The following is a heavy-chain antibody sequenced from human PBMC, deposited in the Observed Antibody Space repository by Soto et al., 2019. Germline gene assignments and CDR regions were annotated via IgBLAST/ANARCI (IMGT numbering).Heavy chain of an antibody. Sequence: GGSLRLSCVVSGFTFRTYGMHWVRQAPGKGLEWVAIISYDGSNKYYADSVKGRFTISRDNSKNTLYLQMNSLRAEDTAVYYSAKDPDGMGSTTRPDYWGQGPLVTVSS. CDR1: GFTFRTYG. CDR2: ISYDGSNK. V-gene: IGHV3-30*18. J-gene: IGHJ4*02. D-gene: IGHD1-26*01. CDR3: AKDPDGMGSTTRPDY.